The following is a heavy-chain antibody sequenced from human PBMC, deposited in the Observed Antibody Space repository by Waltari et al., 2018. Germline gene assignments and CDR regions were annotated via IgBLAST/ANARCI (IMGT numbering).Heavy chain of an antibody. CDR1: GFTVSSKW. CDR3: ARDFNWGWDF. J-gene: IGHJ4*02. Sequence: EVQLVDSGGGLVQPGGSLGLSCAAPGFTVSSKWMSWVRQEPGRGLEWLANIKPDGSQQYYVDSVRGRFSISRDNAKNSLYLQLNSLRAEDTAIYYCARDFNWGWDFWGQGTLVTVSS. V-gene: IGHV3-7*03. D-gene: IGHD7-27*01. CDR2: IKPDGSQQ.